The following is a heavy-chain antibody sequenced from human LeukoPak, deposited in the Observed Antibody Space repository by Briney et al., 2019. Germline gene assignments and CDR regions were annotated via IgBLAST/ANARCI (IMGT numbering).Heavy chain of an antibody. J-gene: IGHJ4*02. D-gene: IGHD2-15*01. Sequence: ASVKVSCKASGYTFSSYGISWVRQAPGQGLEWMGWISVYNGNTNYAQKVQGRVTMTTDTSTSTAYMDLRSLRFDDTAVYYCARVGGYYFAPDYWGQGTLVTVSS. CDR1: GYTFSSYG. CDR3: ARVGGYYFAPDY. V-gene: IGHV1-18*01. CDR2: ISVYNGNT.